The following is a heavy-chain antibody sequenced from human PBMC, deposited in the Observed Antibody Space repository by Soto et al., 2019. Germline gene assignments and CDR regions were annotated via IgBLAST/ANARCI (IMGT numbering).Heavy chain of an antibody. J-gene: IGHJ5*02. V-gene: IGHV4-30-4*01. CDR3: ARGGYGNWFDP. CDR2: IYYSGST. Sequence: TLSLTCTVSGGSISSGDYYWGWIRQPPGKGLEWIGYIYYSGSTYYNPSLKSRVTISVDTSKNQFSLKLSSVTAADTAVYYCARGGYGNWFDPWGQGTLVTVSS. CDR1: GGSISSGDYY. D-gene: IGHD5-12*01.